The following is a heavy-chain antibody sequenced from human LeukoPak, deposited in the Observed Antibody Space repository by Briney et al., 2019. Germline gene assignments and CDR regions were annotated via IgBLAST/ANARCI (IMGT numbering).Heavy chain of an antibody. V-gene: IGHV3-23*01. CDR1: GFTFSSYS. D-gene: IGHD2-2*01. CDR3: AKDMGDIVVVPAAMWSPYNWFDP. J-gene: IGHJ5*02. Sequence: GGSLRLSCAASGFTFSSYSMNWVRQAPGKGLEWVSAIRGSGGSTYYADSVKGRFTISRDNSKNTLYLQMNSLRAEDTAVYYCAKDMGDIVVVPAAMWSPYNWFDPWGQGTLVTVSS. CDR2: IRGSGGST.